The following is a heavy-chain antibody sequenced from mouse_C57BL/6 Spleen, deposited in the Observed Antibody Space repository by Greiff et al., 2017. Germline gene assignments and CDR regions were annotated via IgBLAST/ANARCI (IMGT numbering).Heavy chain of an antibody. CDR2: ISDGGSYT. CDR1: GFTFSSYA. J-gene: IGHJ3*01. Sequence: EVQVVESGGGLVKPGGSLKLSCAASGFTFSSYAMSWVRQTPEKWLEWVATISDGGSYTYYPDNVKGRFTISRDNAKNNLYLQMSHLKSEDTAMYYCARDPLSRGFAYWGQGTLVTVSA. CDR3: ARDPLSRGFAY. V-gene: IGHV5-4*01. D-gene: IGHD1-1*01.